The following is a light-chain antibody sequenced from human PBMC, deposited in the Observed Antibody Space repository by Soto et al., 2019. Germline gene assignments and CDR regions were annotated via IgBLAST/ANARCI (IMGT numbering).Light chain of an antibody. J-gene: IGLJ2*01. CDR3: GAWDSSLSAVV. CDR2: DNN. CDR1: SSNIGNNF. Sequence: QSVLTQPPSVSAAPGQKVTISCSGSSSNIGNNFVSWYQQLPGTAPKLLTYDNNKRPSGIPDRFSDSRSGTSATLDIAGLQPGDEADYYCGAWDSSLSAVVFGGGTKLTVL. V-gene: IGLV1-51*01.